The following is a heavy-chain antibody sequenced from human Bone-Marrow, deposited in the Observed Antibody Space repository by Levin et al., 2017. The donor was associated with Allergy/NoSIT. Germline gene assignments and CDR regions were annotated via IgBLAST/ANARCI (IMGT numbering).Heavy chain of an antibody. V-gene: IGHV3-21*01. D-gene: IGHD6-19*01. J-gene: IGHJ4*02. CDR2: IGSSSAHI. CDR1: RFTFRDYS. CDR3: ARDLGAYKGDGWYGGFDN. Sequence: GGSLRLSCAASRFTFRDYSMNWVRQAPGKGLEWVSSIGSSSAHIYYRDSVKGRFTISRDNTKNSLYLQMNSLRVEDTAIYYCARDLGAYKGDGWYGGFDNWGQGTLVTVSS.